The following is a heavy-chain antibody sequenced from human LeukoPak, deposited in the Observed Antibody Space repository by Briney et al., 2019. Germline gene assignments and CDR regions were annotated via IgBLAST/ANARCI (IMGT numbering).Heavy chain of an antibody. J-gene: IGHJ4*02. Sequence: SETLSLTCTVSGVSITSFYWTWVRQPPGKGLEWIAYIYNGGSSFNGGNTIYDPSLKSRVTISVDKSNNQFSLNLSSVTAADTAVYFCVQTTGWPGFDYWGQGALVTVSS. CDR3: VQTTGWPGFDY. CDR2: IYNGGSSFNGGNT. V-gene: IGHV4-59*08. D-gene: IGHD6-19*01. CDR1: GVSITSFY.